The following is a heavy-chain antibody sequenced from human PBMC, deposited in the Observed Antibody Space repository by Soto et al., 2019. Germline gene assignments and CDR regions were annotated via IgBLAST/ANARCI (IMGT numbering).Heavy chain of an antibody. CDR2: IKQDGSEK. J-gene: IGHJ4*02. D-gene: IGHD2-21*02. Sequence: PGESLKISCAASGFTFSSYWMSWVRQAPGKGLEWVANIKQDGSEKYYVDSVKGRFTISRDNAKNSLYLQMTSLRAEDTAVYHCARARGNDWYSDYWGQGTMVTVSS. CDR1: GFTFSSYW. CDR3: ARARGNDWYSDY. V-gene: IGHV3-7*01.